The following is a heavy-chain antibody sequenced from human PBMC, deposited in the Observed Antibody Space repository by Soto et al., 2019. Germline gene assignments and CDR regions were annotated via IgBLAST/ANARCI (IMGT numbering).Heavy chain of an antibody. Sequence: SVKVSCKASGGTFSSYAISWVRQAPGQRLEWMGGINPIFGTANYAQKFQGRVTITGDESTSTAYMELSSLRSEDTAVYYCARVRAGSGNLGAFDIWGQGTMVTVSS. D-gene: IGHD3-10*01. V-gene: IGHV1-69*13. CDR1: GGTFSSYA. CDR2: INPIFGTA. J-gene: IGHJ3*02. CDR3: ARVRAGSGNLGAFDI.